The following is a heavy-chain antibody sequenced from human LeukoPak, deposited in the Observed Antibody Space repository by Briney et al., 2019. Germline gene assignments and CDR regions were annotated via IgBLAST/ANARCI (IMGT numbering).Heavy chain of an antibody. V-gene: IGHV4-4*07. CDR1: GGSISSYY. CDR3: ARDAVPAATYNWFDP. J-gene: IGHJ5*02. D-gene: IGHD2-2*01. Sequence: SETLSLTCTVSGGSISSYYWSWIRQPAGKGLEWIGRIYTSGSTNYNPSLKSRVTMSVDTFKNQFSLKLSSVTAADTAVYYCARDAVPAATYNWFDPWGQGTLVTVSS. CDR2: IYTSGST.